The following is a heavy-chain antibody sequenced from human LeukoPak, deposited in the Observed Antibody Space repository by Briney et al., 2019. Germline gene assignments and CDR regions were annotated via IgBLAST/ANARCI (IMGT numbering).Heavy chain of an antibody. J-gene: IGHJ4*02. CDR2: IKEDGSEK. V-gene: IGHV3-7*01. CDR1: GFTFSTYW. Sequence: PGGSLRLSCAASGFTFSTYWMSWVRQAPGKGLECVANIKEDGSEKYYVDSVKGRFTISRDDAKNSLYLQMNSLRAEDTALYYCARDYHPGYYYDSSGHVLPLDYWGQGTLVTVSS. CDR3: ARDYHPGYYYDSSGHVLPLDY. D-gene: IGHD3-22*01.